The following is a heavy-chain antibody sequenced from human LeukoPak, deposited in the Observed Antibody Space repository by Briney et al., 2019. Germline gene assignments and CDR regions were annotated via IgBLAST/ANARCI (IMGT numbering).Heavy chain of an antibody. CDR2: IIPIFGTA. J-gene: IGHJ4*02. CDR1: GYTFASYG. CDR3: ARDGDSSAWFY. D-gene: IGHD6-19*01. V-gene: IGHV1-69*13. Sequence: SVKVSCKASGYTFASYGISWVRQAPGQGLEWMGGIIPIFGTANYAQKFQGRVTITADESTSTAYMELSSLRSEDTAVYYCARDGDSSAWFYWGQGTLVTVSS.